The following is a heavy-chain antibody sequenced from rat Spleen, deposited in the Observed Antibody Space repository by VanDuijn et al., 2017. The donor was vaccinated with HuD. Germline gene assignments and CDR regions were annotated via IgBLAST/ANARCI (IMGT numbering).Heavy chain of an antibody. CDR2: INPDGSNT. D-gene: IGHD1-9*01. J-gene: IGHJ3*01. CDR3: ARHPTYYGFDGDYFAC. Sequence: EVQLVESGGGLVQPGSPLKLSCAASGFTFSSNWLNWIRQAPGKGLEWVASINPDGSNTFYPDTVKGRFVISRDNAKSTLYLQMDSLRSEDTATYYCARHPTYYGFDGDYFACWGQGTLVTVSS. V-gene: IGHV5-35*01. CDR1: GFTFSSNW.